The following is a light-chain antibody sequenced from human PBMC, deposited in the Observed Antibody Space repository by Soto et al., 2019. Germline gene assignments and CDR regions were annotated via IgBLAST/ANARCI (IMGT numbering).Light chain of an antibody. V-gene: IGLV2-14*01. CDR3: SSYTSSNTPRRV. Sequence: QSALTQPASVSGSPGQSITISCTGTSSDVGGYNYVSWYQQHPGKAPKLMIYEVSNRPSGVSNRFSGSKSGNTASLTISGLQAEDEADYYCSSYTSSNTPRRVFGGGTQLTVL. CDR2: EVS. J-gene: IGLJ2*01. CDR1: SSDVGGYNY.